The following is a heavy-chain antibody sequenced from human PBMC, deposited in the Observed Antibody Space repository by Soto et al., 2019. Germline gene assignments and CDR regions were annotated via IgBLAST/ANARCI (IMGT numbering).Heavy chain of an antibody. V-gene: IGHV1-69*01. J-gene: IGHJ4*02. CDR3: ARDPYLRLRGPYYFDY. CDR2: IIPIFGTA. Sequence: QVQLVQSGAEVKKPGSSVKVSCKASGGTFSSYAISWVRQAPGQGLEWMEGIIPIFGTANYAQKFQGRVTITADESTSTAYMELSSLRSEDTAVYYCARDPYLRLRGPYYFDYWGQGTLVTVSS. CDR1: GGTFSSYA. D-gene: IGHD4-17*01.